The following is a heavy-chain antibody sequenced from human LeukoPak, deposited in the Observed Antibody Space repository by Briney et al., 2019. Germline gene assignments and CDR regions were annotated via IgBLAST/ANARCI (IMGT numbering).Heavy chain of an antibody. CDR3: ARVSGYPPPRIYYFDY. D-gene: IGHD3-22*01. Sequence: SETLSLTCAVYGGSFSGYYWSWIRQPPGKGLEWIGEINHSGSTNYNPSLKSRVTISVDTSKNQFSLKLSSVTAADTAVYYCARVSGYPPPRIYYFDYWGQGTLVTVSS. CDR1: GGSFSGYY. V-gene: IGHV4-34*01. CDR2: INHSGST. J-gene: IGHJ4*02.